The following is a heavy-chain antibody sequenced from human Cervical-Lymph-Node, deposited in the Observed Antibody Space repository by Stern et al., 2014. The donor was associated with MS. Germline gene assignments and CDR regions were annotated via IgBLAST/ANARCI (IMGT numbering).Heavy chain of an antibody. CDR3: ARDHYIDFSGNSFDP. Sequence: VQRVQSGAEVKKPGSSVKVSCEASGGTFSTYGFSWVRQAPGQGLEWMGGIIPVSGTPKYAQNSQGRLTIPADESTATVYMELSSLRSEDSAVFYCARDHYIDFSGNSFDPWGQGTLVTVSS. V-gene: IGHV1-69*01. D-gene: IGHD2-15*01. CDR1: GGTFSTYG. J-gene: IGHJ5*02. CDR2: IIPVSGTP.